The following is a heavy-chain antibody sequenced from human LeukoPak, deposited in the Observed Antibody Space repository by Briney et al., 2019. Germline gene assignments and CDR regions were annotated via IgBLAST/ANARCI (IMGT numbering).Heavy chain of an antibody. CDR3: ARDPLSVDTAMDPYNWFDP. J-gene: IGHJ5*02. D-gene: IGHD5-18*01. V-gene: IGHV4-59*12. CDR2: IYYSGST. Sequence: SETLSLTCTVSGGSISSYYWSWIRQPPGKGLEWIGYIYYSGSTNYNPSLKSRVTISVDTSKNQFSLKLSSVTAADTAVYYCARDPLSVDTAMDPYNWFDPWGQGTLVTVSS. CDR1: GGSISSYY.